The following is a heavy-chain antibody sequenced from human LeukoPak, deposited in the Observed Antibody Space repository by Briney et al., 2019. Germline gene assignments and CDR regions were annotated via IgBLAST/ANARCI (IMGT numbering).Heavy chain of an antibody. Sequence: GGSLRLSCAASGFTFSRYDMHWVRQSTGKGLEWISIIGTSGDTYYAGSVKGRFTISRDNSKNTLSLQMNNLRAEDTAVYYCARDGYGNNYMDVWGKGTTVTVSS. D-gene: IGHD1/OR15-1a*01. V-gene: IGHV3-13*01. J-gene: IGHJ6*03. CDR1: GFTFSRYD. CDR3: ARDGYGNNYMDV. CDR2: IGTSGDT.